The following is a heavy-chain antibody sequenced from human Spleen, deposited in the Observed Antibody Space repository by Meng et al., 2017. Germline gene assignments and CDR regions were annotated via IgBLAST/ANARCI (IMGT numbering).Heavy chain of an antibody. CDR3: VRDENISLGKLFGDY. D-gene: IGHD2-21*01. CDR2: IIPNSGDT. CDR1: GYPFTAYY. J-gene: IGHJ4*02. V-gene: IGHV1-2*06. Sequence: ASVKVSCKPSGYPFTAYYIHGVRQAPGQGLEWMGHIIPNSGDTLYAPKFQGRVSMTADTSIGTAYVELSGLRSDDTAIYYCVRDENISLGKLFGDYWGQGTLVTVSS.